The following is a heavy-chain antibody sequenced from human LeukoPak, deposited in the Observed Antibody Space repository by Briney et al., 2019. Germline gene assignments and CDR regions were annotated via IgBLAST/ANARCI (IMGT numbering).Heavy chain of an antibody. V-gene: IGHV4-30-4*08. D-gene: IGHD6-13*01. CDR2: IYYSGST. J-gene: IGHJ3*02. CDR1: GGPTSSGDYY. CDR3: ARPAIGIAAAGTHALDI. Sequence: SSETLSLTCTVSGGPTSSGDYYWSWIRQPPGKGLEWIGYIYYSGSTYYNPSLKSRVTISVDTSKNQFSLKLSSVTAADTAVYYCARPAIGIAAAGTHALDIWGQGTMVTVSS.